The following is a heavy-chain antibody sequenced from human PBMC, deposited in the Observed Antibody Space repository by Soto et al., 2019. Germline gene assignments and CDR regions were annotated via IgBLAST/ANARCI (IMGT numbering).Heavy chain of an antibody. CDR3: VREDGVVGASSAFDS. V-gene: IGHV3-21*02. CDR1: GFTLTTYT. J-gene: IGHJ4*02. Sequence: EVQLVESGGGLVAPGGSLRLSCVASGFTLTTYTMNWDRQAPGTGLEWVSSINGRSNYKYYSESVKGRITISRDNAQNSLFLQMSRLGPEDTAVYYCVREDGVVGASSAFDSWGQGTLVTVSS. D-gene: IGHD1-26*01. CDR2: INGRSNYK.